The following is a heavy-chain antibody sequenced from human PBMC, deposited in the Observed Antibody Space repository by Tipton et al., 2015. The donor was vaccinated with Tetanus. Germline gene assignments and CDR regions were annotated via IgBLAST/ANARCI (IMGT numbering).Heavy chain of an antibody. V-gene: IGHV3-33*01. Sequence: SLRLSCAASGFIFSSYGIHWVRQAPGKGLEWLAVSWYDGTDKYYAGSVKGRFTISRDNSKNTLYLQMNSLRAGDTALYYCAREADCSGGSCFSGDFDPWGQGTQVTVSS. CDR3: AREADCSGGSCFSGDFDP. CDR1: GFIFSSYG. CDR2: SWYDGTDK. D-gene: IGHD2-15*01. J-gene: IGHJ5*02.